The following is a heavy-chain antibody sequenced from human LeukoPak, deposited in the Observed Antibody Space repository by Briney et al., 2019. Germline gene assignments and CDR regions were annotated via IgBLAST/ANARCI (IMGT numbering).Heavy chain of an antibody. D-gene: IGHD6-13*01. V-gene: IGHV6-1*01. CDR1: GDSVSSNIAA. CDR2: TYYRSKWYN. CDR3: ATDSAAAGYFDY. J-gene: IGHJ4*02. Sequence: SQTLSLTCAISGDSVSSNIAAWNWIRQSPSRGLEWLGRTYYRSKWYNHYAVSVKSRITINPDTSKNQFSLQLNSVTPEDTAVYYCATDSAAAGYFDYWGQGTLVTVSS.